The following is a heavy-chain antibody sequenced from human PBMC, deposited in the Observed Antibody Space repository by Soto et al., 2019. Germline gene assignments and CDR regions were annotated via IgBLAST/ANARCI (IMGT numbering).Heavy chain of an antibody. CDR1: GFTFSSYG. Sequence: GGSLRLSCAASGFTFSSYGMHWVRQAPGKGLEWVAVIWYDGSNKYYADSVKGRFTISRDNSKNTLYLQMNSLRAEDTAVYYCARGVIPHDAFDIWGQGTMVTVSS. CDR3: ARGVIPHDAFDI. CDR2: IWYDGSNK. D-gene: IGHD2-21*01. J-gene: IGHJ3*02. V-gene: IGHV3-33*01.